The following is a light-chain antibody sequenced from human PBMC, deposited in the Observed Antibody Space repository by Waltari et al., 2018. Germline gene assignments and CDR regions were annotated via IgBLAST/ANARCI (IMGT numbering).Light chain of an antibody. CDR1: SGSLSSTSY. CDR3: LLYMGSGSWV. CDR2: KAN. V-gene: IGLV8-61*01. J-gene: IGLJ3*02. Sequence: QTVVTQEPSLSVSPGGTVTLTCALSSGSLSSTSYASWYQQSPGQTPRTLVYKANIRSSGVPDRFPGSVLGNKAVLIITGAQTEDESNYYCLLYMGSGSWVFGGGTKLTGL.